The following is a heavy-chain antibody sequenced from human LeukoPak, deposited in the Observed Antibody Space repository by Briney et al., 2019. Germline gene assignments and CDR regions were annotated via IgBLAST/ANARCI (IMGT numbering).Heavy chain of an antibody. D-gene: IGHD2-2*01. J-gene: IGHJ4*02. CDR1: GFIFSSYW. V-gene: IGHV3-74*01. CDR2: INSDGSST. CDR3: ARRVVVPAAPYYFDY. Sequence: GGSLRLSCAASGFIFSSYWMHWVRQAPRKGLMWVSRINSDGSSTSYADSVKGRFTISRDNAKNTLYLQMNSLRAEDTAVYYCARRVVVPAAPYYFDYWGQGTLVTVSS.